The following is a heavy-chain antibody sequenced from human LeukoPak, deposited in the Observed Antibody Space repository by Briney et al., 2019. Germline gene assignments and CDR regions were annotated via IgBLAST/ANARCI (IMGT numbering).Heavy chain of an antibody. V-gene: IGHV1-2*02. D-gene: IGHD5-24*01. J-gene: IGHJ1*01. CDR3: ARVSADREMATIYEYFQH. CDR1: GYTFTGYY. Sequence: ASVKVSCKASGYTFTGYYMHWVRQAPGQGLEWMGWINPNSGGTNYAQKFQGRVTMTRDTSISTAYMELSRLRSDDTAVCYCARVSADREMATIYEYFQHWGQGTLVTVSS. CDR2: INPNSGGT.